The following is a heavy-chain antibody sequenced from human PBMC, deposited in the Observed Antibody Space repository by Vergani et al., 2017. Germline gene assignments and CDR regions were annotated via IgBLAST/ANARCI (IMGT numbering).Heavy chain of an antibody. CDR3: ARIAWTYGSGSFDY. Sequence: EVQLVESGGGLVQPGGSLRPSCAASGFTFSSYWTSWVRPTPGKGLEWVANIKQDGSEKYYVDSLKGRFSISRDNAMNSLYLQLNSLRPEDTAVYYCARIAWTYGSGSFDYWGQGTLVTVPS. V-gene: IGHV3-7*01. J-gene: IGHJ4*02. CDR1: GFTFSSYW. D-gene: IGHD3-10*01. CDR2: IKQDGSEK.